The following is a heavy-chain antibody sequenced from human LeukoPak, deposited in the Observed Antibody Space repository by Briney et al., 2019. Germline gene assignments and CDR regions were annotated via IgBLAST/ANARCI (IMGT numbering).Heavy chain of an antibody. V-gene: IGHV1-2*02. CDR1: GYTFTNYY. Sequence: ASVKVSCKASGYTFTNYYIHWVRQAPGQGLEWMGWIHPNSGGTKYAQNFQGRVTLTWDTSMSTVYMDLTRLISDDTAVYFCAMQENSLFDYWGQGTLVTVSS. D-gene: IGHD1-7*01. CDR2: IHPNSGGT. J-gene: IGHJ4*02. CDR3: AMQENSLFDY.